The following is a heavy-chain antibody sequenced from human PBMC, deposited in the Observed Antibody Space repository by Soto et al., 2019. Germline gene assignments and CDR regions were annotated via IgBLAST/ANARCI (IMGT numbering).Heavy chain of an antibody. CDR2: ISWHSGSI. D-gene: IGHD1-26*01. J-gene: IGHJ4*02. V-gene: IGHV3-9*01. Sequence: VQLVESGGGLVQPGRSLRLSCAASGFTFDAYARHWVRQAPGKGLEWVSGISWHSGSIGYADSVQGQFNISRDNAMHYLYLQMKSLSAEDTALYDCAKDMLGEGDLFEYWGQGTLVTVCS. CDR1: GFTFDAYA. CDR3: AKDMLGEGDLFEY.